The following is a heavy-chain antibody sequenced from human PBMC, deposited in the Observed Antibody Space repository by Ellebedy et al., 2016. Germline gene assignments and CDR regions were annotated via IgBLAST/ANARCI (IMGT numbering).Heavy chain of an antibody. D-gene: IGHD5-24*01. J-gene: IGHJ4*02. CDR1: GFTFSNYW. CDR3: AKESGNGYNHFDY. CDR2: VSGSGGST. Sequence: GGSLRLSCVASGFTFSNYWMSWVRQAPGKGLEWVSTVSGSGGSTNNADSVKGRFTISRDNSKNTLSLQMNRLRAEDTAAYYCAKESGNGYNHFDYWGQGTLVTVSS. V-gene: IGHV3-23*01.